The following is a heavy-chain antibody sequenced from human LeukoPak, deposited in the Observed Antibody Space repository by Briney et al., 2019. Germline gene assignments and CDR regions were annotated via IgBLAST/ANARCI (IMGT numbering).Heavy chain of an antibody. Sequence: GESLKISCKGSGYSSTSYWIGWVRQMPGKGLEWMGIIYPGDSDTRYSPSLQGQVTISADKSISTAYLQWSSLKASDTAMYYCARPDYYDSSGYSDYWGQGTLVTVSS. V-gene: IGHV5-51*01. D-gene: IGHD3-22*01. J-gene: IGHJ4*02. CDR2: IYPGDSDT. CDR3: ARPDYYDSSGYSDY. CDR1: GYSSTSYW.